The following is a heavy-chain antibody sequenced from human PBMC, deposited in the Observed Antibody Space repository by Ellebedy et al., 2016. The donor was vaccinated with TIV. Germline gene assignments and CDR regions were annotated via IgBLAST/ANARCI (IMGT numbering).Heavy chain of an antibody. CDR3: ARGYSSGWYNWFDP. CDR1: GGSISSYY. J-gene: IGHJ5*02. V-gene: IGHV4-59*01. CDR2: IYYSGST. Sequence: MPSETLSLTCTVSGGSISSYYWSWIPQPPGKGLEWIGYIYYSGSTNYNPSLKSRVTISVDTSKNQFSLKLSSVTAADTAVYYCARGYSSGWYNWFDPWGQGTLVTVSS. D-gene: IGHD6-19*01.